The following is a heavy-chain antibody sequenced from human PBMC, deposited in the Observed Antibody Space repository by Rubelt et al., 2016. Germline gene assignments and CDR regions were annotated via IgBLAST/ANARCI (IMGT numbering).Heavy chain of an antibody. V-gene: IGHV4-34*01. CDR3: ARDAEESYFDY. J-gene: IGHJ4*02. D-gene: IGHD2-2*01. CDR2: INHSGST. Sequence: QVQLQQWGAGLLKPSETLSLTCAVYGGSFSGYYWSWIRQPPGKGLEWIGEINHSGSTNYNPSLKSRVTISVDTSKNQFSLKLSSATAADTAVYYCARDAEESYFDYWGQGTLVTVSS. CDR1: GGSFSGYY.